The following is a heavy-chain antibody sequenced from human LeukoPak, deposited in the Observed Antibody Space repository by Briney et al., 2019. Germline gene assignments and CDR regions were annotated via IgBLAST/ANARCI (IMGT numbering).Heavy chain of an antibody. CDR2: ISYDGSNK. CDR3: ARDSSSSPWSYYYYYMDV. V-gene: IGHV3-30*01. CDR1: GFTFSSYA. J-gene: IGHJ6*03. D-gene: IGHD6-6*01. Sequence: GGSLRLSCAASGFTFSSYAMHWVRQAPGKGLEWVAVISYDGSNKYYADSVKGRFTISRDNSKNTLYLQMNSLRAEDTAVYYCARDSSSSPWSYYYYYMDVWGKGTTVTVSS.